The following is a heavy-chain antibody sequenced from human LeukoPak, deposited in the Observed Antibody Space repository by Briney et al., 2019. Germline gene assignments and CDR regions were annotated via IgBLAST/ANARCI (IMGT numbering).Heavy chain of an antibody. V-gene: IGHV3-74*01. J-gene: IGHJ2*01. Sequence: PGGSLRLSCAASGFTFTTYVMHWVRQAPGKGLMWVSRISHDRTVTSYADSVKGRFTISRDNAKNTLYLQMNSLRAEDTAVYYCARDLNWDFFDVWGRGTLVTVSS. CDR2: ISHDRTVT. D-gene: IGHD1-26*01. CDR3: ARDLNWDFFDV. CDR1: GFTFTTYV.